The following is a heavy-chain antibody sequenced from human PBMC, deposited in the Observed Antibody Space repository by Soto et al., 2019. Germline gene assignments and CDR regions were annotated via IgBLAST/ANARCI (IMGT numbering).Heavy chain of an antibody. CDR2: IYASGSP. J-gene: IGHJ4*02. CDR3: ARGVGSSPPQY. D-gene: IGHD1-26*01. V-gene: IGHV4-59*02. Sequence: LSLTCTISGGSVSVYYWSWIRQSTGQGLEWIGYIYASGSPYCNPSLRSRVTISADTSKNQISLKLTSPTAADTAVYYCARGVGSSPPQYWGRGTLVTVSS. CDR1: GGSVSVYY.